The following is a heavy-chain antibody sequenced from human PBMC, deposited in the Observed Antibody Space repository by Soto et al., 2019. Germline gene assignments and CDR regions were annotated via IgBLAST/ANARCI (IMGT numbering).Heavy chain of an antibody. CDR2: IYTSGST. CDR3: ARGGDYSSSWYSSPWFDP. V-gene: IGHV4-4*07. Sequence: SETLSLTCTVSGGSISSYYWSWIRQPAGKGLEWIGRIYTSGSTNYNPSLKSRVTMSVDTSKNQLSLKLSSVTAADTAVYYCARGGDYSSSWYSSPWFDPWGQGTLVTVSS. CDR1: GGSISSYY. D-gene: IGHD6-13*01. J-gene: IGHJ5*02.